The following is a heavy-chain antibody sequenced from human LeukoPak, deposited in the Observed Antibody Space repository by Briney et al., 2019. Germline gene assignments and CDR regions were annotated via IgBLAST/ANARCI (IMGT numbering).Heavy chain of an antibody. D-gene: IGHD3-16*01. J-gene: IGHJ3*02. CDR2: IRYDGSNK. CDR3: ANLLYDFDAFDI. V-gene: IGHV3-30*02. Sequence: PGGSLRLSCAASGFTFSSYGMHWVRQAPGKGLEWVAFIRYDGSNKYYADSVKGRFTISRDNSKNTLYLQMNSLRAEDTAVYYCANLLYDFDAFDIWGQGTMVTVSS. CDR1: GFTFSSYG.